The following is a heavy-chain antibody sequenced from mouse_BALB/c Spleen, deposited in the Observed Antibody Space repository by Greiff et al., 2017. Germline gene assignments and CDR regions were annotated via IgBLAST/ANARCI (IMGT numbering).Heavy chain of an antibody. CDR2: ISYSGST. V-gene: IGHV3-2*02. D-gene: IGHD1-1*01. Sequence: VQLKESGPGLVKPSQSLSLTCTVTGYSITSDYAWNWIRQFPGNKLEWMGYISYSGSTSYNPSLKSRISITRDTSKNQFFLQLNSVTTEDTATYYCARRRYYGSSPDYWGQGTTLTVSS. J-gene: IGHJ2*01. CDR1: GYSITSDYA. CDR3: ARRRYYGSSPDY.